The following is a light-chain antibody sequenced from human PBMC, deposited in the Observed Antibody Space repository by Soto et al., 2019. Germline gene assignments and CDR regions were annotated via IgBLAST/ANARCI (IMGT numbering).Light chain of an antibody. J-gene: IGLJ2*01. V-gene: IGLV2-14*01. CDR2: DVS. CDR1: SSDVGGYNY. Sequence: QSVLTQPASVSGSPGQSITISCTGTSSDVGGYNYVSWYQQHPGKAPKLMIYDVSNRPSGLSNRFSGSKSGNTASLTIYGLQAEDEAYYYCSSYTSSSTRVVLGGGTKLTVL. CDR3: SSYTSSSTRVV.